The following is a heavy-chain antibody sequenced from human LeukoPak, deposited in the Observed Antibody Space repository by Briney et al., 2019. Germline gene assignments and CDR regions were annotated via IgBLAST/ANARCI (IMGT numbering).Heavy chain of an antibody. Sequence: GESLKISCKGSGYSFTTYWIAWVRQMPGKVAEWMGIIYPGDSDIRYSPSFQGQVTISVDKSISTAYLQWSSLKASDTAMYYCARRAYSGYEFDYWGQGTLVTVSS. CDR2: IYPGDSDI. J-gene: IGHJ4*02. CDR3: ARRAYSGYEFDY. V-gene: IGHV5-51*01. CDR1: GYSFTTYW. D-gene: IGHD5-12*01.